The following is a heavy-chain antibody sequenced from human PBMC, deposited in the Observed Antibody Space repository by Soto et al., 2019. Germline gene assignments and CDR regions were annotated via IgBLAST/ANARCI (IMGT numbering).Heavy chain of an antibody. D-gene: IGHD2-15*01. CDR3: ARHGCRFFEY. Sequence: QVQLQESGPGLVKPSETLSLTCAVSGDSFSSGYWWSWVRQPPGKGLQWIGQISQSGTANYNPSLESRVTMSVDKSKNQFSLILTSVTAADTAVYYCARHGCRFFEYWGQGILVTVSS. CDR2: ISQSGTA. V-gene: IGHV4-4*02. J-gene: IGHJ4*02. CDR1: GDSFSSGYW.